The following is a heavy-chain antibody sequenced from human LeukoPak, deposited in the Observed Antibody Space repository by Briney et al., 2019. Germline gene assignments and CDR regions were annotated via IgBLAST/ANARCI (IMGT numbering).Heavy chain of an antibody. V-gene: IGHV3-64*01. CDR2: ISSSGSST. D-gene: IGHD2-2*02. Sequence: PGGSLRLSCAASGFTFSSYDMLWVRQAPGKGLEYVSAISSSGSSTYYANSENGRFTISRDNSKNTLYLQMGSLRAEDMAVYYCARDLYCSSTSCYIDWGQGTLVTVSS. J-gene: IGHJ4*02. CDR1: GFTFSSYD. CDR3: ARDLYCSSTSCYID.